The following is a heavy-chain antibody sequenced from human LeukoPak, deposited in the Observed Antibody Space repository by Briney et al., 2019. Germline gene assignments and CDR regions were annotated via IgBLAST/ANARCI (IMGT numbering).Heavy chain of an antibody. D-gene: IGHD3-3*01. J-gene: IGHJ4*02. Sequence: GGSLRLSCAASAFSFGNYAMTWVRQAPGKGLEWVSAISGSGGSTYYADSVKGRFTISRDNSKNTLYLQMNSLRAEDTAVYYCAKDLGYDFWSGSPDYWGQGTLVTVSS. CDR2: ISGSGGST. V-gene: IGHV3-23*01. CDR1: AFSFGNYA. CDR3: AKDLGYDFWSGSPDY.